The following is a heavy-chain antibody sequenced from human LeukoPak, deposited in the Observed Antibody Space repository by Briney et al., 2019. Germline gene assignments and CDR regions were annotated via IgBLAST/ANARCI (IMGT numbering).Heavy chain of an antibody. CDR2: IGASGGST. Sequence: PGGSLRLSCAASGFTLSSYEMNWVRQAPGKGLEWVSVIGASGGSTYYADSVKGRFTISRDNSKSTLYLQMNSLRTEDSAVYHCAKVLGQWTHALLFDSWGQGTLVTVSS. V-gene: IGHV3-23*01. J-gene: IGHJ4*02. CDR3: AKVLGQWTHALLFDS. CDR1: GFTLSSYE. D-gene: IGHD6-19*01.